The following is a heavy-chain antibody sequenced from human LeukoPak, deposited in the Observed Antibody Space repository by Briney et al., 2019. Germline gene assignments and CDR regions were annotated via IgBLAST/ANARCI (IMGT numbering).Heavy chain of an antibody. J-gene: IGHJ4*02. CDR2: INHSGST. CDR3: ADGGATSYFDH. CDR1: GGSFSGYY. D-gene: IGHD1-26*01. V-gene: IGHV4-34*01. Sequence: SETLSLTCAVYGGSFSGYYWSWIRQPPGKGLEGIGEINHSGSTNYNPSLESRVTISVDTSKNQFSLKLSSVTAADTAVYYCADGGATSYFDHWGQGTLVTVSS.